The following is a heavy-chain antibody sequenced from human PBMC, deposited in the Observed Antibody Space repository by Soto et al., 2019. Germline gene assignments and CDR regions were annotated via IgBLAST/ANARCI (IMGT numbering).Heavy chain of an antibody. D-gene: IGHD3-10*01. CDR1: GFTVSSNY. CDR3: ARDPPNYYGSGSTYYYYYMDV. CDR2: IYSGGST. Sequence: GGSLRLSCAASGFTVSSNYMSWVRQAPGKGLEWVSVIYSGGSTYYADSVKGRFTISRDNAKNSLYLQMNSLRAEDTAVYYCARDPPNYYGSGSTYYYYYMDVWGKGTTVTVSS. V-gene: IGHV3-53*01. J-gene: IGHJ6*03.